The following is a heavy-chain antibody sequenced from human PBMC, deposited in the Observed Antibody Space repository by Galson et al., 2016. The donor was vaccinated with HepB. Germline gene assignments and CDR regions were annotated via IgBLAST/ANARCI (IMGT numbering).Heavy chain of an antibody. CDR2: ISLLASTT. V-gene: IGHV3-23*01. CDR3: AKDRRGIYGYDLVDY. CDR1: GFTFNQFA. Sequence: SLRLSCAASGFTFNQFAMSWFRQAPGKGLEWVSTISLLASTTYYADSVKGRFVISGDNSQSTLHLRMNSLRANDTAVYYCAKDRRGIYGYDLVDYWGQGTLVTVSS. D-gene: IGHD5-12*01. J-gene: IGHJ4*02.